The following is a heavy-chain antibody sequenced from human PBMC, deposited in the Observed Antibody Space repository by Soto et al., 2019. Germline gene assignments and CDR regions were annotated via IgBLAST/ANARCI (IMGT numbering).Heavy chain of an antibody. CDR2: ISYDGSNK. Sequence: QVQLVESGGGGVQPGRSLRLSCAASGFTFSSYGMHWVRQAPGKGLEWVAVISYDGSNKYYADSVKGRFTISRDNSKNTLYLQMNSLRAEDTAVYYCAKVSGYSYGHFDYWGQGTLVTVSS. D-gene: IGHD5-18*01. J-gene: IGHJ4*02. CDR3: AKVSGYSYGHFDY. CDR1: GFTFSSYG. V-gene: IGHV3-30*18.